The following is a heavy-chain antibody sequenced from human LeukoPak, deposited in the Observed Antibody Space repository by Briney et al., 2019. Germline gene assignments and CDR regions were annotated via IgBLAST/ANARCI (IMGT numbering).Heavy chain of an antibody. V-gene: IGHV1-2*02. CDR3: ARAERGYCSDGSCYSPHYDY. Sequence: ASVKVSCKASGYIFTGYNMHWVRQAPGQGLEWMGWINPNSGGTNYAQKFQGRVTMTRDTSISTAYMELSRLRSDDTAVYYCARAERGYCSDGSCYSPHYDYWGQGTLVTVSS. CDR2: INPNSGGT. J-gene: IGHJ4*02. D-gene: IGHD2-15*01. CDR1: GYIFTGYN.